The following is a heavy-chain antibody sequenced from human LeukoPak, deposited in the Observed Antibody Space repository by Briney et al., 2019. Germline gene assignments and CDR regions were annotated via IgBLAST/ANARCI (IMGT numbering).Heavy chain of an antibody. D-gene: IGHD2-15*01. CDR1: GYTFTSYG. Sequence: GASVKVSCKASGYTFTSYGISWVRQAPGQGLEWMGWISAYNGNTNYAQKLQGRVTMTTDTSTSTAYMELRSLRSDDTAVYYCARHRRYCSGGSCWDAFVIWGQGTMVTVSS. V-gene: IGHV1-18*01. J-gene: IGHJ3*02. CDR3: ARHRRYCSGGSCWDAFVI. CDR2: ISAYNGNT.